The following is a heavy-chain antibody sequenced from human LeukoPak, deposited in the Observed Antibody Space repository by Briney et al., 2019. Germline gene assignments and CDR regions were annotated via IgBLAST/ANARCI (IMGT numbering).Heavy chain of an antibody. CDR2: IYSSNGYSA. Sequence: GGSLRLSCAASGFSFSNFAMSWVRQAPGKGLEWVSSIYSSNGYSAYFADSVKGRFTISRYNSRNTLYLQMNSLRAEDTAVYFCAKDQGEAIVPRRFDYWGQGTLVTVSS. CDR3: AKDQGEAIVPRRFDY. CDR1: GFSFSNFA. J-gene: IGHJ4*02. D-gene: IGHD2/OR15-2a*01. V-gene: IGHV3-23*05.